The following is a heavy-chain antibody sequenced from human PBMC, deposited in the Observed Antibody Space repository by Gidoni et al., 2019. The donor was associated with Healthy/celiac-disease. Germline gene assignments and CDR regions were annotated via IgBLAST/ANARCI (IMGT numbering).Heavy chain of an antibody. Sequence: QVQLVQSAAEVKKPGASANVSCKASFSTFTSYGISWVRQAPGQGLEWMGWISAYNGNTNYAQKLQGRVTMTTDTSTSTAYMELRRLRADDTAGYYCATEGAMVRGVPTDYWGQGTLVTVSS. V-gene: IGHV1-18*01. CDR1: FSTFTSYG. D-gene: IGHD3-10*01. J-gene: IGHJ4*02. CDR3: ATEGAMVRGVPTDY. CDR2: ISAYNGNT.